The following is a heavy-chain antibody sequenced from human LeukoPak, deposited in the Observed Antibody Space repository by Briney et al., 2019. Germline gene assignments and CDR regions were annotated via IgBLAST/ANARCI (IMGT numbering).Heavy chain of an antibody. CDR2: INHSGST. CDR3: ARGPSCSSTSCSGTWFDP. J-gene: IGHJ5*02. Sequence: SETLSLTCAVYGGSFSGYYWSWIRQPPGKGLEWTGEINHSGSTNYNPSLKSRVTISVDTSKNQFSLKLSSVTAADTAVYYCARGPSCSSTSCSGTWFDPWGQGTLVTVSS. D-gene: IGHD2-2*01. CDR1: GGSFSGYY. V-gene: IGHV4-34*01.